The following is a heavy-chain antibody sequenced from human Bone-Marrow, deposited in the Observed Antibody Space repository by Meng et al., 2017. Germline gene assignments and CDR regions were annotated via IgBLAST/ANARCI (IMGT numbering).Heavy chain of an antibody. CDR2: ISSSSSYI. D-gene: IGHD6-19*01. CDR3: ARDSSGWYIDY. Sequence: GESLKISCAASGFTFSSYSMNWVRQAPGKGLEWVSSISSSSSYIYYADSVKGRFTISRDNAKNSLYLQMNSLRAEHTAVYYCARDSSGWYIDYWGQGTLVTVSS. CDR1: GFTFSSYS. J-gene: IGHJ4*02. V-gene: IGHV3-21*01.